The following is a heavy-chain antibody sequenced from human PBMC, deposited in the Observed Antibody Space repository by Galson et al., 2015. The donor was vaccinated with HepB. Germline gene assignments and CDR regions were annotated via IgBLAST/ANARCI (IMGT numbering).Heavy chain of an antibody. CDR3: AIATVVRGRFDY. V-gene: IGHV1-18*04. CDR2: ISAYNGNT. Sequence: SVKVSCKASGYTFTSYGISWVRQAPGQGLEWMGWISAYNGNTNYAQKLQGRVTMTTDTSTSTAYMELRSLRSDDTAVYYCAIATVVRGRFDYWGQGTLVTVSS. D-gene: IGHD4-23*01. CDR1: GYTFTSYG. J-gene: IGHJ4*02.